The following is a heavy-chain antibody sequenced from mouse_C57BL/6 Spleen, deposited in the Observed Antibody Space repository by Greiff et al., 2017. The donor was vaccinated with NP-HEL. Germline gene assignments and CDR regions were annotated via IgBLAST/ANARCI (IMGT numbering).Heavy chain of an antibody. CDR1: GYAFSSSW. V-gene: IGHV1-82*01. D-gene: IGHD1-1*01. J-gene: IGHJ2*01. Sequence: VQLQESGPELVKPGASVKISCKASGYAFSSSWMNWVKQRPGKGLEWIGRIYPGDGDTNYNGKFKGKATLTADKSSSTAYMQLSSLTSEDSAVYFCAREVDYYGSSALDYWGQGTTLTVSS. CDR3: AREVDYYGSSALDY. CDR2: IYPGDGDT.